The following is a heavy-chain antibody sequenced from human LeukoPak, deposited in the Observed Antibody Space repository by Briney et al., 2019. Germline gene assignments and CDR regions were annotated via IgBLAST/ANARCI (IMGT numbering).Heavy chain of an antibody. CDR3: TTNRVNTATFKGPS. V-gene: IGHV3-15*07. Sequence: GGSLRLSCAASGFSFSNAWMNWVRQAPGKGLEWVGRIKSKTDGGTTDYTAPVKGRFTISRDDSKNTLYLQMNSLKTEDTAVYYCTTNRVNTATFKGPSWGQGTLVTVSS. D-gene: IGHD5-18*01. CDR2: IKSKTDGGTT. CDR1: GFSFSNAW. J-gene: IGHJ5*02.